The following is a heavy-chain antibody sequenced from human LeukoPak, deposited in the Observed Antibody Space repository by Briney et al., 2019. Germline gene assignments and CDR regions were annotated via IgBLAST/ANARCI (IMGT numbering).Heavy chain of an antibody. CDR1: GFTLSSYS. CDR3: ARSEHSSSSFDC. Sequence: PGGSLRLSCAASGFTLSSYSMNWVRQAPGKGLEWVSYISSSSTHIYYADSVKGRFTISRDNARNSLYLQMNSLRAEDTAIYYCARSEHSSSSFDCWGQGTLVTVSS. J-gene: IGHJ4*02. D-gene: IGHD6-6*01. CDR2: ISSSSTHI. V-gene: IGHV3-21*01.